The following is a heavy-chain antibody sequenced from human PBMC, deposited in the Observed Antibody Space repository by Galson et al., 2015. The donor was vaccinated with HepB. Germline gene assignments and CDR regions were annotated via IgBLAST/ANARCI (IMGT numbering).Heavy chain of an antibody. D-gene: IGHD2-15*01. V-gene: IGHV4-59*01. CDR3: ARDPGYCSGGSCYVP. J-gene: IGHJ5*02. CDR1: GGSISSYY. Sequence: ETLSLTCTVSGGSISSYYWSWIRQPPGKGLEWIGYIYYSGSTNYNPSLKSRVTISVDTSKNQFSLKLSAVTAADTAVYYCARDPGYCSGGSCYVPWGQGTLVTVSS. CDR2: IYYSGST.